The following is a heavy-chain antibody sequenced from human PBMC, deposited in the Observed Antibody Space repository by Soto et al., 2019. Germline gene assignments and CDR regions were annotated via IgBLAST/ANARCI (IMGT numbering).Heavy chain of an antibody. CDR2: IYYSGST. V-gene: IGHV4-39*02. CDR3: AGDYYDSSGYYGDY. Sequence: QLQLQESGPGLVKPSETLSLTCTVSGGSISSSSYYWGWIRQPPGKGLEWIGSIYYSGSTYYNPSLKSRATISVDTSKNQFSLKLSSVTAADTAVYYCAGDYYDSSGYYGDYWGQGTLVTVSS. D-gene: IGHD3-22*01. CDR1: GGSISSSSYY. J-gene: IGHJ4*02.